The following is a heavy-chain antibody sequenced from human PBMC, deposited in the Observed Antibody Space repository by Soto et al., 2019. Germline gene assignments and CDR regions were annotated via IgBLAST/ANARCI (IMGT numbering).Heavy chain of an antibody. CDR2: ISYDGSNK. CDR1: GFTFSSYG. J-gene: IGHJ4*02. Sequence: SGGSLRLSCAASGFTFSSYGMHWVRQAPGKGLEWVAVISYDGSNKYYADSVKGRFTISRDNSKNTLYLQMNSLRAEDTAVYYCAKISDTAIGPTDYWGQGTLVTVSS. CDR3: AKISDTAIGPTDY. D-gene: IGHD5-18*01. V-gene: IGHV3-30*18.